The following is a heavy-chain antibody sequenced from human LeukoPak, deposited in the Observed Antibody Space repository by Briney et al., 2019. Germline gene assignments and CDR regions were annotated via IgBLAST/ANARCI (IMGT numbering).Heavy chain of an antibody. D-gene: IGHD6-19*01. J-gene: IGHJ4*02. V-gene: IGHV4-34*01. Sequence: PSETLSLTCAVYGGSFSGYYWSWIRQPPGQGLEWIGEINLGGTTNYNPSLKSRVTISVDTSKNQFSLKLSSVTAADTAVYYCASRRAVAGRGDYFDYWGQGTPVTVSS. CDR1: GGSFSGYY. CDR3: ASRRAVAGRGDYFDY. CDR2: INLGGTT.